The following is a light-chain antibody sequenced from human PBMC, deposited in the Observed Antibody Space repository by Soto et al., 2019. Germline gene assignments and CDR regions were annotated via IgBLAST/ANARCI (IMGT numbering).Light chain of an antibody. CDR1: QSVSSY. CDR2: GAT. V-gene: IGKV3-11*01. CDR3: QLRGSGTRT. Sequence: EIVLTQYPDTLSLSPGERATLSCRASQSVSSYLAWYQQRPGQAPRLLIYGATNRATVIPARFSGRGSGTDVTLTISSLEPEDFGVYYCQLRGSGTRTFGQGTNLESK. J-gene: IGKJ2*01.